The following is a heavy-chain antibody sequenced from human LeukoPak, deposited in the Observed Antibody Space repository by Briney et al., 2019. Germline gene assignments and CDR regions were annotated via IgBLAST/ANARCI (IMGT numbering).Heavy chain of an antibody. Sequence: GASVKVSCKASGYTFNIYGISWVRQAPGQGLEWMGWISGYNGNTKYAQKFQGRVTMTTDTSTSTAYMELRSLRSDDTAVFYCARGDYGGSADYWGQGTLVTVSS. J-gene: IGHJ4*02. CDR2: ISGYNGNT. D-gene: IGHD4-23*01. V-gene: IGHV1-18*01. CDR3: ARGDYGGSADY. CDR1: GYTFNIYG.